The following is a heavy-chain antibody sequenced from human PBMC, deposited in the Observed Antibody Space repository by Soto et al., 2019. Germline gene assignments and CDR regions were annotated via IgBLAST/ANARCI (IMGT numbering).Heavy chain of an antibody. Sequence: SETLSLTCTVSGGSISSGGYYWSWIRQHPGKGLEWIGYIYYSGSTYYNPSLKSRVTISVDTSKNQFSLKLSSVTAADTAVYYCAREYDSSGYLYDYWGQGPLVTVYS. CDR3: AREYDSSGYLYDY. J-gene: IGHJ4*02. V-gene: IGHV4-31*03. CDR2: IYYSGST. CDR1: GGSISSGGYY. D-gene: IGHD3-22*01.